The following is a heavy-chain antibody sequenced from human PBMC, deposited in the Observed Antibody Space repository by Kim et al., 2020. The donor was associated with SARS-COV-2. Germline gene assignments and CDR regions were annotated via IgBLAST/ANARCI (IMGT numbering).Heavy chain of an antibody. CDR3: ARLVPAAKIDY. Sequence: TYYNPSLKSRVTISVDTSKNQFSLKLSSVTAADTAVYYCARLVPAAKIDYWGQGTLVTVSS. CDR2: T. D-gene: IGHD2-2*01. J-gene: IGHJ4*02. V-gene: IGHV4-39*01.